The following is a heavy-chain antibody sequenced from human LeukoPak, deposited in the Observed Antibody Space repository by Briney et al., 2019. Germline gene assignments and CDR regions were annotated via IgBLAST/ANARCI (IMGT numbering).Heavy chain of an antibody. V-gene: IGHV4-59*08. CDR1: GGSISSYY. J-gene: IGHJ6*02. Sequence: PSETLSLTCTVSGGSISSYYWSWIRQPPGKGLEWIGYIYYSGSTNYNPSLKSRVTISVDTSKNQFSLKLSSVTAADTAVYYCASGNSGSIQLWLQRYYYYGMDVWGQGTTVTVSS. CDR2: IYYSGST. CDR3: ASGNSGSIQLWLQRYYYYGMDV. D-gene: IGHD5-18*01.